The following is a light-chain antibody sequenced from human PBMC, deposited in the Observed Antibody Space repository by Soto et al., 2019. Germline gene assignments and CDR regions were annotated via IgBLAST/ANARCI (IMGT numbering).Light chain of an antibody. V-gene: IGLV2-23*02. Sequence: QSALTQPASVSGSPGQSITISCTGTSGDVGSNSPVSWYQQLPGKAPKLIIYEVTKRLSVVSYRFSGSKSGNTASLTISGLQAEDEAEYFCCSYAGGDTFFLFGTGTKVTVL. CDR3: CSYAGGDTFFL. CDR1: SGDVGSNSP. CDR2: EVT. J-gene: IGLJ1*01.